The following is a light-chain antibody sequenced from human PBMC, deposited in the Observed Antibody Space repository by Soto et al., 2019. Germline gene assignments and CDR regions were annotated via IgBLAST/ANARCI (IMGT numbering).Light chain of an antibody. CDR3: QQYNNWPPLT. J-gene: IGKJ4*01. Sequence: EIVLTHSPGTLSLSPWEIATLSCRASQSVSTRSLAWYQQKPGQAPRLLISGASSRAADIPDRFSGSGSGTDFTLTINRLEPEDFAVYYCQQYNNWPPLTFGGGTKVDIK. V-gene: IGKV3-20*01. CDR2: GAS. CDR1: QSVSTRS.